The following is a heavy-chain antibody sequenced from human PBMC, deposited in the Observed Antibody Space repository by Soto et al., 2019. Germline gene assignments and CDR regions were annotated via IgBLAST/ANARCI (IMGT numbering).Heavy chain of an antibody. CDR3: ARDTLAHYYGMDV. CDR1: GFTFSSYW. V-gene: IGHV3-7*01. J-gene: IGHJ6*02. CDR2: IKQDGSEK. Sequence: EVQLVESGGGLVQPGGSLRLSCAASGFTFSSYWMSWVRQAPGKGLEWVANIKQDGSEKYYVDSVKGRFTISRDNAKNSLYLQMNSLRAEDTAVYYCARDTLAHYYGMDVWGQGTTVTVSS.